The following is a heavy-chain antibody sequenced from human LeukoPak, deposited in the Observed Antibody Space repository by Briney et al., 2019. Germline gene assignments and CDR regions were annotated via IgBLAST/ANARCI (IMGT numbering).Heavy chain of an antibody. CDR3: ARDDSSSWYQDAFDI. J-gene: IGHJ3*02. CDR1: GYTLTELS. V-gene: IGHV1-24*01. CDR2: FDPEDGET. Sequence: ASVKVSCKVSGYTLTELSMHWVRQAPGKGLEWMGGFDPEDGETIYAQKFQGRVTMTTDTSTSTAYMELRSLRSDDTAVYYCARDDSSSWYQDAFDIWGQGTMVTVSS. D-gene: IGHD6-13*01.